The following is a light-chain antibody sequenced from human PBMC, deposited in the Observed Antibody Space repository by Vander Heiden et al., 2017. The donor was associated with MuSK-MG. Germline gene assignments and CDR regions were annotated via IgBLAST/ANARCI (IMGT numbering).Light chain of an antibody. CDR2: DAS. CDR1: QDISNY. Sequence: DIQMTQSPSSLSASVGDRVTITCQASQDISNYLNWYQQKPGKAPKLLIYDASNLETGVPSRFSGSGSGTDFTFTIRSLQPEDFATYYCQQDYNLPITFGGGTKVEIK. CDR3: QQDYNLPIT. J-gene: IGKJ4*01. V-gene: IGKV1-33*01.